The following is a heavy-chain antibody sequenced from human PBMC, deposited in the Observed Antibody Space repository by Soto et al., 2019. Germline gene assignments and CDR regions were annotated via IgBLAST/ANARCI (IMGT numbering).Heavy chain of an antibody. CDR3: ASLGVGDWANYYYYSGMDV. J-gene: IGHJ6*02. Sequence: GGTLRLSCAATVFTFRVYAMTWVRDAPGKGLEWVSAVTANGGSTYSADSVKGRFTISRDNSKNTLFLQMNSLRAEDTAVYYCASLGVGDWANYYYYSGMDVWGQGTTVTVSS. V-gene: IGHV3-23*01. CDR2: VTANGGST. CDR1: VFTFRVYA. D-gene: IGHD2-21*02.